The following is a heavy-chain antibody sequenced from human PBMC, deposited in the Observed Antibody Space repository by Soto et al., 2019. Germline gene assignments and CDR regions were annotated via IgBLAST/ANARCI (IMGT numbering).Heavy chain of an antibody. J-gene: IGHJ4*02. CDR3: ASGPKGVVVVAAEINYFDY. V-gene: IGHV3-66*01. CDR2: IYSGGST. CDR1: GFTVSSNY. Sequence: GGSLRLSCAASGFTVSSNYMSWVRQAPGKGLEWVSVIYSGGSTYYADSVKGRFTISRDNSKNTLYLQMNSLRAEDTAVYYCASGPKGVVVVAAEINYFDYWGQGTLVTVSS. D-gene: IGHD2-15*01.